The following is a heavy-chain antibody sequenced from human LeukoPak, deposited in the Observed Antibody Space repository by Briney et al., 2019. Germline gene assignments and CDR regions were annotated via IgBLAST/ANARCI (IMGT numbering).Heavy chain of an antibody. CDR1: GFTFSSYG. V-gene: IGHV3-33*06. CDR3: AKDTSKWELLLGFDY. CDR2: IWYDGSNK. J-gene: IGHJ4*02. Sequence: GGSLRLSCAASGFTFSSYGMHWVRQAPGEGMEWVAVIWYDGSNKYYADPVKGRFTISRDNSKNTLYLQMNSLRAEDTAVYYCAKDTSKWELLLGFDYWGQGTLVTVSS. D-gene: IGHD1-26*01.